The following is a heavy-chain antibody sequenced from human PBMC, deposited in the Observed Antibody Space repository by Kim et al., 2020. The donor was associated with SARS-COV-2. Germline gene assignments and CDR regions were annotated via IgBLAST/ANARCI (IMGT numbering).Heavy chain of an antibody. CDR3: ARERGLYSSSWYGDAFAI. D-gene: IGHD6-13*01. Sequence: SETLSLTCTVSGGSISSGGYYWSWIRQHPGKGLEWIGYIYYSGSTYYNPTLKSRVTISVDTSKTQFSLNLSSVTAADTAVYYCARERGLYSSSWYGDAFAIWRHGTMVTVCS. CDR1: GGSISSGGYY. J-gene: IGHJ3*02. V-gene: IGHV4-31*03. CDR2: IYYSGST.